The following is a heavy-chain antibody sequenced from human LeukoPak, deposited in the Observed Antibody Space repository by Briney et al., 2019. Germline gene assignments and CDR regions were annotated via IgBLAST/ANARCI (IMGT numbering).Heavy chain of an antibody. CDR1: GGSISSSSYY. D-gene: IGHD3-10*01. J-gene: IGHJ4*02. V-gene: IGHV4-39*02. Sequence: PSETLSLTCTVSGGSISSSSYYWGWIRQPPGKGLEWIGSIYYSGSTYYNPSLKSRVTISVDTSKNQFSLKLSSVTAADTAVYYCARDWPVEDGSGRPHFDYWGQGTLVTVSS. CDR3: ARDWPVEDGSGRPHFDY. CDR2: IYYSGST.